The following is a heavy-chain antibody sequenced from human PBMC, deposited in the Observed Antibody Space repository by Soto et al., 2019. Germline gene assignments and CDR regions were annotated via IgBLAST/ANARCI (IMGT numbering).Heavy chain of an antibody. CDR3: AKDNGNYGSGSFSH. Sequence: EVQLLESGGGLVQPGGSLRLSCAASGFTIGSYAMSWVRQAPGKGLEWVSLISGTGDSSEYANSVKGRFTISRDYSKTTVFLQMNSLRAEDTAVYFCAKDNGNYGSGSFSHWGQGTLVTVSS. V-gene: IGHV3-23*01. J-gene: IGHJ4*02. CDR1: GFTIGSYA. CDR2: ISGTGDSS. D-gene: IGHD3-10*01.